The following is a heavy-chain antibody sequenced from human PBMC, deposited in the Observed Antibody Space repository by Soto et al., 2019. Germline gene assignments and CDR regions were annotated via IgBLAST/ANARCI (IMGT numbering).Heavy chain of an antibody. D-gene: IGHD3-16*02. CDR2: ISYDGSNK. V-gene: IGHV3-30-3*01. CDR3: EREMVVWGSYRYSFDY. Sequence: EGSLRLSCAASGFTFSSYAMHWVRQAPGKGLEWVAVISYDGSNKYYADSVKGRFTISRDNSKNTLYLQMNSLRAEDTDVYYCEREMVVWGSYRYSFDYWGQRTLVTVSS. J-gene: IGHJ4*02. CDR1: GFTFSSYA.